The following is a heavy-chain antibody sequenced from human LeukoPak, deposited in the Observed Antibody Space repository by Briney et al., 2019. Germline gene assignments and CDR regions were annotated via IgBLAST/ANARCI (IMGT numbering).Heavy chain of an antibody. CDR1: GFIFSTYD. CDR3: AKDRSGTYYFDY. Sequence: PGGSLRLSCAASGFIFSTYDMHWVRQAPGKGLEWVAFMRYDGSIKSYADSVKGRFTISRDDSKNTLYLQMSSLRADDTAVYYCAKDRSGTYYFDYWGQGTLVTVSS. J-gene: IGHJ4*02. V-gene: IGHV3-30*02. CDR2: MRYDGSIK. D-gene: IGHD1-26*01.